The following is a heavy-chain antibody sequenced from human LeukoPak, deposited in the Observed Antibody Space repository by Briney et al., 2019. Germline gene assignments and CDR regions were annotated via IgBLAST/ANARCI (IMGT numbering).Heavy chain of an antibody. D-gene: IGHD7-27*01. CDR3: AKDGPVNWGGYYFDY. Sequence: GGSLRLSCAASGFTFDDYAMHWVRQAPGKGLEWVSVVSGNGGSTYYADSVKGRFSISRDNSKNSLHLQMNSLRPEDTALYYCAKDGPVNWGGYYFDYWGQGTLVTVSS. V-gene: IGHV3-43*02. CDR2: VSGNGGST. J-gene: IGHJ4*02. CDR1: GFTFDDYA.